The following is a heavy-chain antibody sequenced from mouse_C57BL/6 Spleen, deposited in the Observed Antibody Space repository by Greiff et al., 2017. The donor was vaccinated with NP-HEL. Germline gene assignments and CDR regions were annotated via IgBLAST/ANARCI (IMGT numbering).Heavy chain of an antibody. Sequence: VQLQQSGAELVKPGASVKLSCTASGFNIKDYYMHWVKQRTEQGLEWIGRIDPEDGDTKYAPKFQGKATITADTSSNTAYLQLSSLTAEDTAVYYCARSEGWLSAMDYWGQGTSVTVSS. CDR3: ARSEGWLSAMDY. J-gene: IGHJ4*01. CDR2: IDPEDGDT. D-gene: IGHD2-3*01. CDR1: GFNIKDYY. V-gene: IGHV14-2*01.